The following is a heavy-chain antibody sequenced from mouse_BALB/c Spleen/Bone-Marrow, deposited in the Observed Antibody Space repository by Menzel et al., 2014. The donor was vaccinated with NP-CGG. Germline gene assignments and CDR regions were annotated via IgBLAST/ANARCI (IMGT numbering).Heavy chain of an antibody. CDR1: GYTFTSYV. CDR2: INPYNDGT. CDR3: APGDFAC. Sequence: EVKLLESGPELVKPGASVKMSCKASGYTFTSYVMHWVKRKPGQGLEWIGYINPYNDGTKYNEKFKGKATLTSDKSSSTAYMELSSLTSEDSAVYYCAPGDFACWGQGTLVTVSA. J-gene: IGHJ3*01. V-gene: IGHV1-14*01.